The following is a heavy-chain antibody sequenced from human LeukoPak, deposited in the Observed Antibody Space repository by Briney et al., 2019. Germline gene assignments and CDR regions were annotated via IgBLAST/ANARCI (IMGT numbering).Heavy chain of an antibody. CDR3: AREARYAFDI. CDR2: IYSGGST. CDR1: GFTVSSNY. J-gene: IGHJ3*02. Sequence: GGSLRPSCAASGFTVSSNYMSWVRQAPGKGLEWVSVIYSGGSTYYADSVKGRFTISRDNSKNTLYLQMNSLRAEDTAVYYCAREARYAFDIWGQGTMVTVSS. D-gene: IGHD6-6*01. V-gene: IGHV3-66*01.